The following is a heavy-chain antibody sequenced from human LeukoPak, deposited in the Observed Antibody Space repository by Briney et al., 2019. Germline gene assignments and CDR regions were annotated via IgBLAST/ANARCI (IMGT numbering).Heavy chain of an antibody. CDR3: ASSPYYYDSSGYYYGYYFDY. CDR1: GGSISSGSYY. D-gene: IGHD3-22*01. V-gene: IGHV4-61*02. J-gene: IGHJ4*02. CDR2: IYTSGST. Sequence: SQTLSLTCTVSGGSISSGSYYWSWIRQPAGKGLEWIGRIYTSGSTNYNPPLKSRVTISVDTSKNQFSLKLSSVTAADTAVYYCASSPYYYDSSGYYYGYYFDYWGQGTLVTVSS.